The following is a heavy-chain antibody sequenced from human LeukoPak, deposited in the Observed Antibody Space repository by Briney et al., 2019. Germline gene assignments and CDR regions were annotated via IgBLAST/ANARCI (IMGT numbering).Heavy chain of an antibody. CDR2: ISWDGGST. J-gene: IGHJ3*02. CDR3: AKDTGSSWLYDAFDI. V-gene: IGHV3-43D*03. Sequence: GGSLRLSCAASGFTFSSYSMNWVRQAPGKGLEWVSLISWDGGSTYYADSVKGRFTISRDNSKNSLYLQMNSLRAEDTALYYCAKDTGSSWLYDAFDIWGQGTMVTVSS. CDR1: GFTFSSYS. D-gene: IGHD6-13*01.